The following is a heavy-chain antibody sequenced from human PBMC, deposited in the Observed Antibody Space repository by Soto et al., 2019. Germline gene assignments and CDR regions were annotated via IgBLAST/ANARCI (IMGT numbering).Heavy chain of an antibody. J-gene: IGHJ4*02. CDR3: ARIASSGYYPNFDY. CDR2: INPNSGGT. V-gene: IGHV1-2*04. Sequence: ASVKVSCKASGYTFTSYRISWVRQAPGQGLEWMGWINPNSGGTNYAQKFQGWVTMTRDTSISTAYMELSRLRSDDTAVYYCARIASSGYYPNFDYWGQGTLVTVSS. D-gene: IGHD3-22*01. CDR1: GYTFTSYR.